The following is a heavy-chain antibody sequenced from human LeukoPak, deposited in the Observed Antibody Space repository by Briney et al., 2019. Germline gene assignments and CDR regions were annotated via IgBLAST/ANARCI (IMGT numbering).Heavy chain of an antibody. CDR1: GGTFSSYA. CDR2: IIPIFGTA. J-gene: IGHJ4*02. CDR3: ASGESDTARYYFDY. D-gene: IGHD5-18*01. Sequence: SVKVSCKASGGTFSSYAISWVRPAPGQGLEWMGGIIPIFGTANYAQKFQGRVTITADESTSTAYMELSSLRSEDTAVYYCASGESDTARYYFDYWGQGTLVTVSS. V-gene: IGHV1-69*13.